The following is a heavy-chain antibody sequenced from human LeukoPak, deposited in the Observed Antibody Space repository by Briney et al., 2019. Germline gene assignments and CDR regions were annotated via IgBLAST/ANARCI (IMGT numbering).Heavy chain of an antibody. V-gene: IGHV3-23*01. Sequence: GGSLRLSCATSGFTFSSYAMSWVRQAPGKGLEWVSAISGSSGNTHYADSVKGRFTISRDNSKNTLYLQMNSLRAEDSAVYYCARQLRRYYYDTSGYNDWGQGTLVTVSS. CDR2: ISGSSGNT. J-gene: IGHJ4*02. D-gene: IGHD3-22*01. CDR3: ARQLRRYYYDTSGYND. CDR1: GFTFSSYA.